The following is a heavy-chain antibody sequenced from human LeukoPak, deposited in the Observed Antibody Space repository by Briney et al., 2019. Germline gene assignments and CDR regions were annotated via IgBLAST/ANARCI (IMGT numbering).Heavy chain of an antibody. J-gene: IGHJ4*02. D-gene: IGHD1-14*01. CDR2: FYTTGST. V-gene: IGHV4-4*07. CDR3: ATGAGDFDH. CDR1: GGAISRWC. Sequence: SETLSLTCTVSGGAISRWCWSWLRQPAGKGLEWIGRFYTTGSTSYSPSLKSRVTMSVDTSKNQFSLNLISVTAADTAVYYCATGAGDFDHWGQGILVTVSS.